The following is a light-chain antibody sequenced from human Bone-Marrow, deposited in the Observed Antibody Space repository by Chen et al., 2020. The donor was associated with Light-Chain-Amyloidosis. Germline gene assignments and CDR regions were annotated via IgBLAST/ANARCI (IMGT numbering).Light chain of an antibody. J-gene: IGLJ1*01. CDR1: SGDGETYNY. CDR3: SAFTSSSSYV. Sequence: QSALTQPASVSGSPGQSIPIPCTRTSGDGETYNYVSWYQQHPGKAPKVMLYAVSTRPSGVSNRFSGPKSGNTASLTISGLQAEDEADYYCSAFTSSSSYVFGPGTKVTVL. V-gene: IGLV2-14*01. CDR2: AVS.